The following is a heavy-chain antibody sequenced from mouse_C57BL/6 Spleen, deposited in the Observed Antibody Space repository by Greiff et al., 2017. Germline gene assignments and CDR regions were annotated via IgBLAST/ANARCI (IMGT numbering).Heavy chain of an antibody. CDR3: ARSGNYRYFDV. D-gene: IGHD2-1*01. CDR1: GYAFSSSW. J-gene: IGHJ1*03. CDR2: IYPGDGDT. V-gene: IGHV1-82*01. Sequence: VQLQQSGPELVKPGASVKISCKASGYAFSSSWMNWVKQRPGKGLEWIGRIYPGDGDTNYNGKFKGKATLTADKSSSTAYMQLSSLTSEDSAVYFCARSGNYRYFDVWGTGTTVTVSS.